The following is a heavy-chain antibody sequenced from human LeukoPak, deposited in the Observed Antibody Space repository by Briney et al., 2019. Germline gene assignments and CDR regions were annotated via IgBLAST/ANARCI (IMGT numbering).Heavy chain of an antibody. D-gene: IGHD5-18*01. CDR2: IYTSGST. J-gene: IGHJ4*02. V-gene: IGHV4-61*02. CDR3: ARVPRTVYSYGPFDY. Sequence: PSETLSLTCTVSGGSISSGSYYWSWIRQPAGKGLEWIGRIYTSGSTNYNPSLKSRVTISVDTSKNQFSLKLSSVTAADTAVYYCARVPRTVYSYGPFDYWGQGTLVTVSS. CDR1: GGSISSGSYY.